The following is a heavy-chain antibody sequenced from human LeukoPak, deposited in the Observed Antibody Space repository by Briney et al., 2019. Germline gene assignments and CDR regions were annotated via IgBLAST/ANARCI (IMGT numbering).Heavy chain of an antibody. J-gene: IGHJ4*02. V-gene: IGHV3-11*01. D-gene: IGHD2-8*01. CDR1: GFTFSDYY. Sequence: GGSLRISCAASGFTFSDYYMSWIRQAPGKGLEWVSYISSSGSTIYYADSVKGRFSISRDNAKNSLYLQMNSLRAEDTAVYYCARDRNGVCYDYWGQGTLVTVSS. CDR3: ARDRNGVCYDY. CDR2: ISSSGSTI.